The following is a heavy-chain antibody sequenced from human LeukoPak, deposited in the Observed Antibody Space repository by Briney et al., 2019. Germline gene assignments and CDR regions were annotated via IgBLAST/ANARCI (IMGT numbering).Heavy chain of an antibody. J-gene: IGHJ3*02. Sequence: SETLSLTCSVSGGSFSSSSYYWGWIRQPPGKGLEWIGSIYYSGSTYYNPSLKSRVTISVDTSKNQFSLKLSSVTAADTAVYYCARHVLGRGDYFGGAFDIWGQGTMVTVSS. CDR3: ARHVLGRGDYFGGAFDI. D-gene: IGHD4-17*01. CDR2: IYYSGST. CDR1: GGSFSSSSYY. V-gene: IGHV4-39*01.